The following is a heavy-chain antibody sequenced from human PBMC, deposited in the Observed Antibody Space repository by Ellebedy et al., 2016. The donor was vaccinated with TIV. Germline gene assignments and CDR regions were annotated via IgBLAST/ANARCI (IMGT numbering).Heavy chain of an antibody. CDR3: VREGLGGSFDI. CDR1: GFIFSHYW. V-gene: IGHV3-74*01. D-gene: IGHD3-10*01. J-gene: IGHJ3*02. CDR2: FHGDGSIT. Sequence: GESLKISCAASGFIFSHYWMHWVRQAPGKGLVCVSRFHGDGSITWYAEFVRGRFTVSRDNGKNTLSLEMNSLRAEDTAVYYCVREGLGGSFDIWGLGTMVTVSS.